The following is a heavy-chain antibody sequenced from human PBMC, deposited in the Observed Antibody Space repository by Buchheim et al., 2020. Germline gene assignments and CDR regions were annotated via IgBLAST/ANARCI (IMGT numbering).Heavy chain of an antibody. D-gene: IGHD1-26*01. CDR1: GGSISSDDYS. CDR3: ARNIVGSSTFDY. J-gene: IGHJ4*02. V-gene: IGHV4-30-2*01. Sequence: QLQLQESGSRLVKPSQTLSLTCVVSGGSISSDDYSWNWIRQPPGKALEWIGYVYHSGNTNYNPSLKSRVTISLDRSTTQFSLRLTSVTAADTAVYYCARNIVGSSTFDYWGQGT. CDR2: VYHSGNT.